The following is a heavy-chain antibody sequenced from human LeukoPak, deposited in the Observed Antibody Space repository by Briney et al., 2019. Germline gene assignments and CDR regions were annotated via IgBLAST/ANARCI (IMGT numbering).Heavy chain of an antibody. Sequence: TLSLTCAVSGGSISSGGYSWSWIRQPPGKGLEWIGYIYHSGSIHYNPSLKSRVTISVDRSKNQFSLKLSSVTAADTAVYYCARGKARYSGYDFPFDHWGQGTLVTVSS. CDR1: GGSISSGGYS. CDR3: ARGKARYSGYDFPFDH. CDR2: IYHSGSI. J-gene: IGHJ4*02. D-gene: IGHD5-12*01. V-gene: IGHV4-30-2*01.